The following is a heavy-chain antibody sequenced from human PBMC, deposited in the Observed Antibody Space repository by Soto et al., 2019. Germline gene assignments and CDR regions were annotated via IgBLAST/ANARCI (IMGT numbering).Heavy chain of an antibody. Sequence: ASVKVSCKASGYTFTGYYMHWVRQAPGQGLEWIGWINPNSGGTNYAQKFQGWVTMTRDTSISTAYMELSRLSSDDTAVYYCARQAAIFGVAPPPYYYYYMDVWGKGTTVTV. J-gene: IGHJ6*03. CDR3: ARQAAIFGVAPPPYYYYYMDV. D-gene: IGHD3-3*01. CDR2: INPNSGGT. V-gene: IGHV1-2*04. CDR1: GYTFTGYY.